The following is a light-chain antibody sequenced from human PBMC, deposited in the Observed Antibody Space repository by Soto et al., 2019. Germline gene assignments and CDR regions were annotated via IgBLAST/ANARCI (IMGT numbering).Light chain of an antibody. J-gene: IGKJ1*01. CDR3: QQYGSSART. CDR1: QSVSSY. V-gene: IGKV3-20*01. CDR2: GAS. Sequence: EIVLTQSPGTLSLSPGERATLSCRASQSVSSYLAWYQQKPGQAPRLLIYGASSRATGIPDRFSGSGSGTDFTLTISRLEPEDFAGYYCQQYGSSARTFGQGTKVEI.